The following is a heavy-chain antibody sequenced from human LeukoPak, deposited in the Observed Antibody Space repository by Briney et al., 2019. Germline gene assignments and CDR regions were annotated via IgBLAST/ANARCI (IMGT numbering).Heavy chain of an antibody. V-gene: IGHV1-2*02. CDR1: GYTFTGYY. CDR2: INPNSGGT. CDR3: ARGRPGYSSSWYLILRSWFDP. D-gene: IGHD6-13*01. J-gene: IGHJ5*02. Sequence: ASVKVSCKASGYTFTGYYMHWVRQAPGQGLEWMGWINPNSGGTNYAQKFQGRVTMTRDTSISTAYMELSRLRSDDTAVYYCARGRPGYSSSWYLILRSWFDPWGQGTLVTVSS.